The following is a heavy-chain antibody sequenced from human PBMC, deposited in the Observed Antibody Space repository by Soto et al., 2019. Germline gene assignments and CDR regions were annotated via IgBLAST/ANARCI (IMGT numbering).Heavy chain of an antibody. D-gene: IGHD6-19*01. V-gene: IGHV6-1*01. CDR3: SRAAVAGTLRFDP. CDR1: GDSVSSNSAA. Sequence: SETLSLTCAISGDSVSSNSAAWNWIRQSPSRGLEWLGRTYYRSKWYNDYAVSVKSRITINPDTSKNQFSLQLNSVTPEDTAVYYGSRAAVAGTLRFDPWGKGTLVTVSS. J-gene: IGHJ5*02. CDR2: TYYRSKWYN.